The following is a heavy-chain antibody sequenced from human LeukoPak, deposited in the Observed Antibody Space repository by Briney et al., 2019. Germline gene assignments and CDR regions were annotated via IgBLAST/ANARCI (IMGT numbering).Heavy chain of an antibody. Sequence: GGSLRFSCVVSGFTFSNFGMHWVRQAPGKGLEWVAGISNNGNRQSYGDSVKGRFTISRDNSKNTLFLQMNSLRVEDTAVYYCVKEIHAFGGFDYWGQGTLVTVSS. D-gene: IGHD3-10*01. CDR1: GFTFSNFG. CDR2: ISNNGNRQ. CDR3: VKEIHAFGGFDY. J-gene: IGHJ4*02. V-gene: IGHV3-30*18.